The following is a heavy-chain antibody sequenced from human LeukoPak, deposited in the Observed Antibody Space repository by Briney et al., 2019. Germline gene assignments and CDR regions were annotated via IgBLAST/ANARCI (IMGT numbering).Heavy chain of an antibody. V-gene: IGHV1-2*06. CDR3: AREDFTNYVGFDY. CDR2: INPKNGDT. D-gene: IGHD4-11*01. Sequence: ASVKVSCTSSGYTVTTIYIHWVRQAPGQGLEWMGRINPKNGDTASAEKFQGRLTLTRGTSITTTYMDLSRLTSDDTAVYYCAREDFTNYVGFDYWGQGSLVTVSS. J-gene: IGHJ4*02. CDR1: GYTVTTIY.